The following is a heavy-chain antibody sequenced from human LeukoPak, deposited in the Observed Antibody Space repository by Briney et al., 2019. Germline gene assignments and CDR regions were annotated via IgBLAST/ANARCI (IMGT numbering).Heavy chain of an antibody. D-gene: IGHD3-16*02. CDR2: IYPGDSDT. Sequence: GESLKISCKGSGYRFPSYWIGWVRQMPGKGLEWMGIIYPGDSDTRYSPSFQGQVTNSADKSISTAYLQWSSLKASDTAMYYCARLRDYVWGSYRYDAFDIWGQGTMVTVSS. CDR1: GYRFPSYW. V-gene: IGHV5-51*01. CDR3: ARLRDYVWGSYRYDAFDI. J-gene: IGHJ3*02.